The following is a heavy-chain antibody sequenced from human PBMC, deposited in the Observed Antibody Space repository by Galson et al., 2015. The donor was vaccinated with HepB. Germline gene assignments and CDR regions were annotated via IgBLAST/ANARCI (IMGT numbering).Heavy chain of an antibody. V-gene: IGHV1-2*06. CDR1: GYTFTSYA. D-gene: IGHD5-24*01. J-gene: IGHJ4*02. CDR2: INPNSGGT. CDR3: ARGEMATLTH. Sequence: SVKVSCKASGYTFTSYAMHWVRQAPGQGLEWMGRINPNSGGTNYAQKFQGRVTMTRDTSISTAYMELSRLTSDDTAVYYCARGEMATLTHWGQGTLVTVSS.